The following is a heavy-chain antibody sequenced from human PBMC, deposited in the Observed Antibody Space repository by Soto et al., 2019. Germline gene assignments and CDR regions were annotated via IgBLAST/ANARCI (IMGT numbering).Heavy chain of an antibody. CDR3: ARDRRYYYDSSGYYYGY. D-gene: IGHD3-22*01. V-gene: IGHV1-18*01. CDR2: ISAYNGNT. CDR1: GYTFTSYG. J-gene: IGHJ4*02. Sequence: QVQLVQSGAEVKKPGASVKVSCKASGYTFTSYGISWVRQAPGQGLEWMGWISAYNGNTNYAQKLQGRVTMTTDTSTSTAYMELRSLSSDDTAVYYCARDRRYYYDSSGYYYGYWGQGTLVTVSS.